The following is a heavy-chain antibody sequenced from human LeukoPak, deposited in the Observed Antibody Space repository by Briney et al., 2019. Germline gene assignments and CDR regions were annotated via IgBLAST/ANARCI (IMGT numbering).Heavy chain of an antibody. V-gene: IGHV1-8*01. D-gene: IGHD6-25*01. CDR3: ARGNGSPPNYYYYYYMDV. CDR2: MNPNSGNT. Sequence: GASVKVSCKASGYTFTSYDINWVRQATGQGLEWMGWMNPNSGNTGYAQKFQGRVTMTRNTSISTAYMELSSLRSEDTAVYYCARGNGSPPNYYYYYYMDVWGKGTTVTVSS. CDR1: GYTFTSYD. J-gene: IGHJ6*03.